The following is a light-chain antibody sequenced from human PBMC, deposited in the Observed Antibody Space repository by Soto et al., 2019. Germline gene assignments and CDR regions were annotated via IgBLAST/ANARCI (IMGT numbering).Light chain of an antibody. J-gene: IGKJ1*01. CDR3: QQYGSSGT. V-gene: IGKV3-20*01. CDR1: QSVSNNY. CDR2: GAS. Sequence: EIGMTQSPATLSVSPGERATLSCMASQSVSNNYLAWYQQKPGQAPRLLIYGASNRATGIPDRFSGSGSGTDFTLTISRLEPEDFAVYYCQQYGSSGTFGQGTKVDIK.